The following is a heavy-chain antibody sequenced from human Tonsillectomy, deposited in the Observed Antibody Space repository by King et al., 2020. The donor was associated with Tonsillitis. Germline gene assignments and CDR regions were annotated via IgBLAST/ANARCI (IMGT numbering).Heavy chain of an antibody. CDR3: ARADYYDSSPSGAFDI. CDR1: GFSVSGDY. J-gene: IGHJ3*02. Sequence: VQLVESGGGLIQPGGSLRLSCAASGFSVSGDYMSWVRQAPGKGLEWVSVIYSGGSTYYADSVKGRFTISRDNSKNTLYLQMNSLKAEDTAVYYCARADYYDSSPSGAFDIWGQGTMVTVSS. CDR2: IYSGGST. V-gene: IGHV3-53*01. D-gene: IGHD3-22*01.